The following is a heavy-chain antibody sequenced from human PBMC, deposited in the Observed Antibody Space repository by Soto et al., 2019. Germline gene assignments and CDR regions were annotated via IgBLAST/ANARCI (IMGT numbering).Heavy chain of an antibody. CDR1: GFTFDDYA. CDR3: EKGGQLLSEGGGY. J-gene: IGHJ4*02. D-gene: IGHD2-2*01. CDR2: ISWNSGSI. Sequence: EVQLVESGGGLVQPGRSLRLSCAASGFTFDDYAMHWVRQAPGKGLEWVSGISWNSGSIGYADSVKGRITISRDNPKNSLLLQMNRLGADDAALYYCEKGGQLLSEGGGYWGQGTLVTVSS. V-gene: IGHV3-9*01.